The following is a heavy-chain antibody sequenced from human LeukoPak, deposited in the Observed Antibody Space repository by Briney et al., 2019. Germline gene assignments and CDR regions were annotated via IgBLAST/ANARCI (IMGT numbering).Heavy chain of an antibody. CDR2: INHSGST. Sequence: SETLSLTCAVYGGSFSGYYWSWIRQPPGKGLEWIGEINHSGSTNYNPSLKSRVTISVDTSKNQFSLKLSSVTAADTVVYYCARGCRAGSYCRFDPWGQGTLVTVSS. V-gene: IGHV4-34*01. D-gene: IGHD1-26*01. CDR1: GGSFSGYY. CDR3: ARGCRAGSYCRFDP. J-gene: IGHJ5*02.